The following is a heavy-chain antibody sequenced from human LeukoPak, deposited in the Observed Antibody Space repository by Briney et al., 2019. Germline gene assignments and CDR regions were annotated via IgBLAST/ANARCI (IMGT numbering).Heavy chain of an antibody. J-gene: IGHJ6*03. Sequence: GASVKVSCKASGYTFTSYDRNWVPHASGQGLEWMEWMNPNSGNTGYAQKFQGRVTMTRNTSISTAYMELSSLRSEDTAVYYCARGVRTMVRGVNHNWRNYYYYYMDVWGKGTTVTISS. V-gene: IGHV1-8*01. CDR1: GYTFTSYD. CDR3: ARGVRTMVRGVNHNWRNYYYYYMDV. CDR2: MNPNSGNT. D-gene: IGHD3-10*01.